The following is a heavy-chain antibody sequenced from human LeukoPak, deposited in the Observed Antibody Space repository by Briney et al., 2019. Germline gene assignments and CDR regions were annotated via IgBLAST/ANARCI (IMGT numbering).Heavy chain of an antibody. CDR1: GYSVTNYW. Sequence: GESLKISCKGSGYSVTNYWIAWGRQLPGKGLEWRGIIYPGDSDTRYSPSFQGQVTFSADKSISTAYLQWSRLKASDTAMYYCARHGYYDSSGSIWGQGTMVTVSS. J-gene: IGHJ3*02. CDR2: IYPGDSDT. CDR3: ARHGYYDSSGSI. D-gene: IGHD3-22*01. V-gene: IGHV5-51*01.